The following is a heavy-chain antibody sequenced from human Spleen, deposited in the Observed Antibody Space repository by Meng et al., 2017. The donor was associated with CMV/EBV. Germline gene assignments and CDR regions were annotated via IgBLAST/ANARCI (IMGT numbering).Heavy chain of an antibody. CDR1: GFIFSSYE. V-gene: IGHV3-48*03. D-gene: IGHD3-3*02. J-gene: IGHJ3*01. CDR3: ARDSPIFGVADDAFDV. Sequence: GESLKISCAASGFIFSSYEMNWVRQALGKGLEWISYIDRSGSTKHYADSVKGRFTISRDNAKNSLYLQLNSLRAEDTAVYYCARDSPIFGVADDAFDVWGQGTMVTVSS. CDR2: IDRSGSTK.